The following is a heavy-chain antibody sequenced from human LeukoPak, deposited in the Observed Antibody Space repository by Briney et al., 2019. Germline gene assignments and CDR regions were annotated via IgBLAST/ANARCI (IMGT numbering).Heavy chain of an antibody. J-gene: IGHJ4*02. CDR1: GFTFSNYA. CDR2: IRYDGSNK. D-gene: IGHD4-23*01. V-gene: IGHV3-30*02. CDR3: AKDPDYGGNSRAGGDYFDY. Sequence: PGGSLRLSCAASGFTFSNYAMHWVRQAPGKGLEWVAFIRYDGSNKYYADSVKGRFTISRDNSKNTLYLQMNSLRAEDTAVYYCAKDPDYGGNSRAGGDYFDYWGQGTLVTVSS.